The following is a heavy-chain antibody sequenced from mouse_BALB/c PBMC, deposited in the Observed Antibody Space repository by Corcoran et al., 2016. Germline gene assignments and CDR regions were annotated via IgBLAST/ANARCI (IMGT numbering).Heavy chain of an antibody. Sequence: QVQLQQSGAELVKPGASVKLSCKASGYTFTSYDINWVRQRPEQGLEWIGWIFPGDGSTKYNEKFKGKATLTTDKSSSTAYMQLSRLTSEDSAVYCCARAYGNYSYWYFDVWCAGTTVTVSS. D-gene: IGHD2-1*01. CDR1: GYTFTSYD. V-gene: IGHV1-85*01. CDR3: ARAYGNYSYWYFDV. J-gene: IGHJ1*01. CDR2: IFPGDGST.